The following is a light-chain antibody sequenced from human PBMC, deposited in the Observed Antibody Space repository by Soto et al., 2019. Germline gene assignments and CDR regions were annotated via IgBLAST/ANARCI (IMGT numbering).Light chain of an antibody. J-gene: IGKJ5*01. CDR3: QQRSNWPPSIT. CDR1: QSVSSY. Sequence: EIVLTQSPATLSLSPGERATLSCRASQSVSSYLAWYQQKPGQAPRLLIYDASNRATGIPARFSGGGSGTDFTLTISSLEPEDFAVYSCQQRSNWPPSITFGQGTRLEIK. CDR2: DAS. V-gene: IGKV3-11*01.